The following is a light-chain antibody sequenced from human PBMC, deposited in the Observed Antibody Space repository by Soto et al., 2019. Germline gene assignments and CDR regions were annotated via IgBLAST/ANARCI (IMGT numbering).Light chain of an antibody. CDR1: SSDVGTYNL. J-gene: IGLJ2*01. CDR3: CSYAPSRTLL. Sequence: QSVLTQPASVSGSPGESITISCTGTSSDVGTYNLVTWYQQHPGRVPKLILYEGNKRPSGVSSRCSASKSGNTASLTISGLQAEDEADYFCCSYAPSRTLLFGGGTKVTVL. V-gene: IGLV2-23*01. CDR2: EGN.